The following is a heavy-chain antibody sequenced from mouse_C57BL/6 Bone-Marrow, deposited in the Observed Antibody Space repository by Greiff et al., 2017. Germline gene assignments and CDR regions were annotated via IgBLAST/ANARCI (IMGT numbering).Heavy chain of an antibody. J-gene: IGHJ3*01. CDR1: GYTFTSYD. CDR3: ARLRRAWFAY. Sequence: QVQLQQSGPGLVQPGASVKLSCKASGYTFTSYDINWVKQRPGQGLEWIGWIYPRDGSTEYNEKFNGKGTLTVDTSSSTGYMELHSLTSEDSAVYFCARLRRAWFAYWGQGTLVTVSA. V-gene: IGHV1-85*01. CDR2: IYPRDGST. D-gene: IGHD2-12*01.